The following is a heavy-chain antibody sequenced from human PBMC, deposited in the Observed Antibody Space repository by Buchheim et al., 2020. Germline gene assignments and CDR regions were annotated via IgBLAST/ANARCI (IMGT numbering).Heavy chain of an antibody. CDR3: ARDRDGDYPWWFDP. J-gene: IGHJ5*02. CDR2: INPNSGGP. V-gene: IGHV1-2*02. D-gene: IGHD4-17*01. Sequence: QVQLVQSGAEVKKPGASVKVSCKASGYTFTGYYMHWVRQAPGQGLEWMGWINPNSGGPNYAQKFQGRVTMTRDTSLSTAHMELSRLRSDDTAVYYCARDRDGDYPWWFDPWGQGTL. CDR1: GYTFTGYY.